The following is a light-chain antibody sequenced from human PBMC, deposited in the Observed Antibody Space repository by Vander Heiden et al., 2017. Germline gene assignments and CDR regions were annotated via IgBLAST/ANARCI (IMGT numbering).Light chain of an antibody. V-gene: IGKV4-1*01. CDR2: RAS. J-gene: IGKJ1*01. Sequence: ILIAQSPDSLVVSMGETATIDCNCSLSVLSTADNSNYLAWYQQKPGQSPKLLFSRASTRESGVPDRFSGSGSGTDFTLTISSLQADDVAVYHCQQYYGAPLTFGQGTKVEIK. CDR1: LSVLSTADNSNY. CDR3: QQYYGAPLT.